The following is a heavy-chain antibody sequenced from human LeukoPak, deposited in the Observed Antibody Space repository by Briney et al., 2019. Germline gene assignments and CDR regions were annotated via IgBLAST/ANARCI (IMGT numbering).Heavy chain of an antibody. CDR1: GGTFSSYA. D-gene: IGHD1-26*01. CDR2: IIPIFGTA. Sequence: ASVKVSCKASGGTFSSYAISWVRQAPGQGLEWMGGIIPIFGTANYAQKFQGRVTITADESTSTAYMELSSLRSEDTAVYYCARTCGSYPCSYYYGMDVWGQGTTVTVSS. V-gene: IGHV1-69*01. CDR3: ARTCGSYPCSYYYGMDV. J-gene: IGHJ6*02.